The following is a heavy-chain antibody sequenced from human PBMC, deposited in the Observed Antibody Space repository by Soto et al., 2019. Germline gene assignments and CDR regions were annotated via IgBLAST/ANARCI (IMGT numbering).Heavy chain of an antibody. CDR1: GFSFSVYG. CDR3: AAWAEGATEVH. D-gene: IGHD2-15*01. Sequence: QVQLVESGGGVVQPGRSLRLSCGTSGFSFSVYGMHWVRQAPGKGLEWVAVIWYDASKQFYAASVEGRFTISRDNSKAILYLQMISLRAEDTAVYYCAAWAEGATEVHWGQGTLVTVSS. J-gene: IGHJ4*02. CDR2: IWYDASKQ. V-gene: IGHV3-33*01.